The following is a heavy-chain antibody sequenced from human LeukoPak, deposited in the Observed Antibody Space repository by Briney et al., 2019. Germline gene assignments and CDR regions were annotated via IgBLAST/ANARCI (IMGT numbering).Heavy chain of an antibody. V-gene: IGHV5-51*01. Sequence: GESLKISCKGSGYRFTSCWIGWVRQMPGKGLEWMGIIYSGDSDTRYSPSFQGQVTISADKSISTAYLQWSSLKASDTAMYYCVRQSSGYYRSFDYWGQGTLVTVSS. J-gene: IGHJ4*02. CDR1: GYRFTSCW. D-gene: IGHD3-22*01. CDR2: IYSGDSDT. CDR3: VRQSSGYYRSFDY.